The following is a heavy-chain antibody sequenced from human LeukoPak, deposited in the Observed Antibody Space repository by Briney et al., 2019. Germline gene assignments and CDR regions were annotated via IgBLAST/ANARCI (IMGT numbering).Heavy chain of an antibody. V-gene: IGHV3-48*03. CDR2: ISSSGSTI. D-gene: IGHD4-11*01. J-gene: IGHJ4*02. CDR1: GFTFSSYE. Sequence: PGGSLRLSCAASGFTFSSYEMNWVRQAPGKGLEWVSYISSSGSTIYYADSVKGRFTISRDNAKNSLSLQMNSLRAEDTAVYYCARGHSNYGDYFDYWGQGTLVTVSS. CDR3: ARGHSNYGDYFDY.